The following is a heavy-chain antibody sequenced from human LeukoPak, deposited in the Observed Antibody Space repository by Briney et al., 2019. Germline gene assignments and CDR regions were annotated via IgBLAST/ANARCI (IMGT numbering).Heavy chain of an antibody. Sequence: VASVTVSCKASGYTFTSYDINWVRQATGQGLEWMGWMNPNTGSTGYAQKFQGRVTMTRDTSISTAYMELSSLRSDDTAVYYCARKFLGSRGYYFDYWGQGTLVTVSS. CDR1: GYTFTSYD. V-gene: IGHV1-8*01. D-gene: IGHD3-10*01. CDR2: MNPNTGST. CDR3: ARKFLGSRGYYFDY. J-gene: IGHJ4*02.